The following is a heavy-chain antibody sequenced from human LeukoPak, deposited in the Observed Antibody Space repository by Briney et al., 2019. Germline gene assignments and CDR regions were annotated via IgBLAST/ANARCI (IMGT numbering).Heavy chain of an antibody. V-gene: IGHV1-69*13. CDR2: IIPIFGTA. J-gene: IGHJ3*02. Sequence: SVKVSCKXSGGTFSSYAISWVRQAPGQGLEWMGGIIPIFGTANYAQKFQGRVTITADESTSTAYMELSSLRSEDTAVYYCARAHLGIAARPGAFDIWGQGTMVTVSS. CDR3: ARAHLGIAARPGAFDI. CDR1: GGTFSSYA. D-gene: IGHD6-6*01.